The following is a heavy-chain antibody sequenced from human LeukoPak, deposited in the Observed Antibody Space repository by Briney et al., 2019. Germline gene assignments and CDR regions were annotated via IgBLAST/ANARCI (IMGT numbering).Heavy chain of an antibody. Sequence: KSSETLSLTCTVSGGSISSSPYYWGWIRQPPGKGLEWIGTIYYRGSTYSNPSLNSRVTISLDTSKNQFSLRLRSVTAADTALYYCARHYLSDGILGTFDPWGQGTLVTVSS. J-gene: IGHJ5*02. V-gene: IGHV4-39*01. CDR1: GGSISSSPYY. D-gene: IGHD6-13*01. CDR2: IYYRGST. CDR3: ARHYLSDGILGTFDP.